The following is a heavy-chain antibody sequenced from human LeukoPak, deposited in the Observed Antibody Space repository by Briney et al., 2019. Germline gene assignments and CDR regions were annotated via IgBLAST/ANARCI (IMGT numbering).Heavy chain of an antibody. V-gene: IGHV3-21*01. CDR2: ISYNINYK. Sequence: GGSLRLSCAASGFNFSTHSMNWVRQAPGKGLEWVSTISYNINYKHYADSVKGRFTVSRDNAQNSLYLQMNSLRAEDTAVYYCARIVVTGPYSYYGMDVWGQGTTVTVSS. CDR1: GFNFSTHS. CDR3: ARIVVTGPYSYYGMDV. J-gene: IGHJ6*02. D-gene: IGHD3-16*01.